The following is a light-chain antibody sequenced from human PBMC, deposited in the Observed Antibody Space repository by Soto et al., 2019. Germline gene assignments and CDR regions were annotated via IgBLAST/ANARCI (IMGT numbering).Light chain of an antibody. V-gene: IGKV1-39*01. CDR2: AAS. J-gene: IGKJ2*01. CDR1: QIIGSH. CDR3: QQSYSTPYT. Sequence: DIQMTQSPSSLSASVGDRVTITCRASQIIGSHLTWYQQKPGKAPKLLIYAASSLQSGVPSRFSGSGSATDFTLTISSLQAEDSATYYCQQSYSTPYTFGQGTKLEIK.